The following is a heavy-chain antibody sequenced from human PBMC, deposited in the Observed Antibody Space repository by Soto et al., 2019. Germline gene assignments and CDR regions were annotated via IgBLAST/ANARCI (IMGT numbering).Heavy chain of an antibody. V-gene: IGHV3-7*03. CDR1: GFTFDTFW. CDR3: AGGTGWVFNF. J-gene: IGHJ4*02. Sequence: EVQLVESGGGLVQPGGSLRLSCAASGFTFDTFWMTWVRQAPGKGLEWVAIIKQDGSERRYGDSVKGRFSISRDNTKNSLFLQLNSLRAEDTAMYFCAGGTGWVFNFWGQGPLVAVSS. CDR2: IKQDGSER. D-gene: IGHD6-19*01.